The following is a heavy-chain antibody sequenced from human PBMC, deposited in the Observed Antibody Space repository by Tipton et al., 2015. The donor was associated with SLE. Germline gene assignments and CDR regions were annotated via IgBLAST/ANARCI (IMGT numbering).Heavy chain of an antibody. CDR2: INHSGST. V-gene: IGHV4-34*01. CDR1: GGSFSGYY. J-gene: IGHJ4*02. Sequence: TLSLTCAVYGGSFSGYYWSWIRQPPGKGLEWIGEINHSGSTNYNPSLKSRVTISVDTSKNQFSLKLSSVTAADTAVYYCAREPANCSGGSCSDYWGQGTLVTVSS. CDR3: AREPANCSGGSCSDY. D-gene: IGHD2-15*01.